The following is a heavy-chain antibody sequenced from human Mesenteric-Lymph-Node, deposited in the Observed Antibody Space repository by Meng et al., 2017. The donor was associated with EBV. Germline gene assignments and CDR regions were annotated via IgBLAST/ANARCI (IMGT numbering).Heavy chain of an antibody. Sequence: QVTLVQSGAEVKKPGASVKVSCKASGYTFTSYGISWVRQSPGQGLEWMGWISAYNGNTNYAQKLQGRVTMTTDTSTSTAYMELSRLRSDDTAVYYCARDDYGDLPLDYWGQGTLVTVSS. D-gene: IGHD4-17*01. J-gene: IGHJ4*02. CDR1: GYTFTSYG. CDR3: ARDDYGDLPLDY. V-gene: IGHV1-18*01. CDR2: ISAYNGNT.